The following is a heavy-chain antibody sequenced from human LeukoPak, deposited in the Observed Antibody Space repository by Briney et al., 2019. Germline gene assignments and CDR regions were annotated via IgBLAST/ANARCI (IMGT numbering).Heavy chain of an antibody. CDR1: GFTFSSYA. D-gene: IGHD3-10*01. J-gene: IGHJ4*02. V-gene: IGHV3-30*04. CDR2: ISYDGSNK. CDR3: AREEGFITMVRGVAPPDY. Sequence: GGSLRLSCAASGFTFSSYAMHWVRQAPGKGLEWVAVISYDGSNKYYADSVKGRFTISRDNSKNTLYLQMNSLRAEDTAVYYCAREEGFITMVRGVAPPDYWGQGTLVTVSS.